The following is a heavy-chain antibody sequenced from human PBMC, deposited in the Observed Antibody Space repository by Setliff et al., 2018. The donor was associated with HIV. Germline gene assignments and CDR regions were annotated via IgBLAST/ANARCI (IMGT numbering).Heavy chain of an antibody. CDR1: GFTFSNYW. CDR3: ARIPGYSSGWVNYYYMDV. CDR2: INTDGSNT. Sequence: GASVKVSCAASGFTFSNYWMHWVRQAPGKGLVWVSCINTDGSNTSYADSVKGRFTISRDNAKNTLYLQMNSLRAEDTAVYYCARIPGYSSGWVNYYYMDVWGKGTTVTVSS. V-gene: IGHV3-74*01. D-gene: IGHD6-19*01. J-gene: IGHJ6*03.